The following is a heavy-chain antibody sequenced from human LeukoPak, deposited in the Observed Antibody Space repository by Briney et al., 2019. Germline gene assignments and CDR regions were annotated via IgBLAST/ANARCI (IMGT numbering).Heavy chain of an antibody. CDR1: GFTFDDYG. CDR2: ISGSGGST. Sequence: GGSLRLSCAASGFTFDDYGMSWVRQAPGKGLEWVSAISGSGGSTYYADSVKGRFTISRDNSKNTLYLQMNSLRAEDTAVYYCAKEPQYYYDSSGYPNFDYWGQGTLVTVSS. V-gene: IGHV3-23*01. D-gene: IGHD3-22*01. CDR3: AKEPQYYYDSSGYPNFDY. J-gene: IGHJ4*02.